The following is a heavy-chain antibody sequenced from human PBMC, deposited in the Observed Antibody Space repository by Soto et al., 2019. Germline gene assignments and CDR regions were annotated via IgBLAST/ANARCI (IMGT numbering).Heavy chain of an antibody. CDR1: GFTFSSYE. J-gene: IGHJ6*02. V-gene: IGHV3-48*03. CDR3: ARGRVAARRTYGMDV. Sequence: EVQLVESGGGLVQPGGSLRLSCAASGFTFSSYEMNWVRQAPGKGLEWISYISSSGSTIYYADSVKGRFTFSRDNAKNSLYMQMNSLRAGDTALYYCARGRVAARRTYGMDVWGQGTTVTVSS. CDR2: ISSSGSTI. D-gene: IGHD6-6*01.